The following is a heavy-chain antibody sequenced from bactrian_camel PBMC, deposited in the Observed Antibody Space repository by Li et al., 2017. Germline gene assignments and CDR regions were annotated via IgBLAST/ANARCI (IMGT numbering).Heavy chain of an antibody. V-gene: IGHV3S1*01. Sequence: HVQLVESGGGLVRPGASLRLSCVVSGFPISNQWMYWVRQAPGKGLEWVSGIHKGGNAGTYPDSVKGRFTISRDDAKNTMYLQMNSLKPEDTAVYYCARDSVSYGGYNYWGQGTQVTVS. D-gene: IGHD3*01. CDR2: IHKGGNAG. CDR1: GFPISNQW. CDR3: ARDSVSYGGYNY. J-gene: IGHJ4*01.